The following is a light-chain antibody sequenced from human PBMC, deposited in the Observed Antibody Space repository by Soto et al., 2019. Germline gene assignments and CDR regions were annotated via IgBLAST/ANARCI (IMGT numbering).Light chain of an antibody. CDR2: DVS. V-gene: IGLV2-14*03. CDR3: SSYTSSSTLV. CDR1: SSDVGGYNY. Sequence: QSALTQPASVSGSPGQSITISCTGTSSDVGGYNYVSWYQHHPGKAPKLMIYDVSDRPSGVSNRFSGSKSGNTASLTISGLQAEDDDDYYCSSYTSSSTLVFGGGTKLTVL. J-gene: IGLJ3*02.